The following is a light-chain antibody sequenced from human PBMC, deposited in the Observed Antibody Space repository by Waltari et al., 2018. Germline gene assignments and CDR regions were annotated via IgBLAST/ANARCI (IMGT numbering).Light chain of an antibody. CDR1: QTIHSY. CDR3: QQTYTTLIA. V-gene: IGKV1-39*01. J-gene: IGKJ5*01. Sequence: DIQMTHSPSSLSASVGDRLPITCRASQTIHSYLNWYQQKPGSAPKLLIYGASTLQSGVPSRFSGSGSGTRFTLTISSLQPEDIATYYCQQTYTTLIAFGQGTRLEIK. CDR2: GAS.